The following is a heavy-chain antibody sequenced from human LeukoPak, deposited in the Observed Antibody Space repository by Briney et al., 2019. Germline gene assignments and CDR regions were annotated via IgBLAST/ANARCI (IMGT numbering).Heavy chain of an antibody. CDR2: IYGSGRT. Sequence: SETLSLTCTVSGVSINSHYLNWIRQPPGQGLEWIGYIYGSGRTNYNPSLKSRVTMSVDTSKSQFSLRLSSVTAADTAVYYCVVGPNLDFFDYWGQGPLVTVSS. CDR3: VVGPNLDFFDY. CDR1: GVSINSHY. J-gene: IGHJ4*02. V-gene: IGHV4-4*09.